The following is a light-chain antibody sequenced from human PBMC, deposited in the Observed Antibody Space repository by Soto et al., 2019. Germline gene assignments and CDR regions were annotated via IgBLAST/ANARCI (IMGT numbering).Light chain of an antibody. J-gene: IGKJ5*01. Sequence: DIQMTQSPSSLSASVGDRVTLTCRASQTISNYLNWYQQKPGKAPKVLIYAASSLQSGVPSRFSGSGAGTDFTLTISSLQPEDFATFYCQQSYSTPITFGQGTRLEIK. CDR1: QTISNY. CDR3: QQSYSTPIT. V-gene: IGKV1-39*01. CDR2: AAS.